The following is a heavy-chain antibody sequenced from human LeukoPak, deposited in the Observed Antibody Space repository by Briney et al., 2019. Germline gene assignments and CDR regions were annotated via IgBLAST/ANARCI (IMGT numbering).Heavy chain of an antibody. J-gene: IGHJ4*02. V-gene: IGHV3-23*01. CDR3: AKERFDWDFDS. CDR1: GFTFGTYA. D-gene: IGHD3-9*01. Sequence: PGGSLKLSCAASGFTFGTYAMGWVRQAPGEGLEWVSLISSSGGSTYYADSVKGRFTISRDNSKNTLYLQINNLRVDDTAVYYCAKERFDWDFDSWARDPWSPSPQ. CDR2: ISSSGGST.